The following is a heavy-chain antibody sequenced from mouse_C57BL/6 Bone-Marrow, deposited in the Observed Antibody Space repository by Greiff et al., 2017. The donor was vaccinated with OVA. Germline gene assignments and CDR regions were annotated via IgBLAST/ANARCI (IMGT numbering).Heavy chain of an antibody. Sequence: LVESGAELVRPGTSVKVSCKASGYAFTNYLIEWVKQRPGQGLEWIGVINPGSGGTNYNEKFKGKATLTADKSSSTAYMQLSSLTSEDSAVYFCAREGGYYGSKTGTIAYWGQGTLVTVSA. V-gene: IGHV1-54*01. CDR3: AREGGYYGSKTGTIAY. J-gene: IGHJ3*01. CDR1: GYAFTNYL. D-gene: IGHD1-1*01. CDR2: INPGSGGT.